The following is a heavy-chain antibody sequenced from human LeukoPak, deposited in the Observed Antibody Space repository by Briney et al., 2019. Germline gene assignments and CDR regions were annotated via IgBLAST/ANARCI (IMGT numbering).Heavy chain of an antibody. Sequence: GGSLRLSCAASGFTVSSNYMSWVRQAPGKGLEWVSVIYSGGVTYYADSVKGRFTISRDNSKNTLYLQMNSLRGDDTAVYYCAKDGGSGRFDYWGQGTLITVSS. CDR2: IYSGGVT. D-gene: IGHD1-26*01. CDR3: AKDGGSGRFDY. V-gene: IGHV3-66*01. CDR1: GFTVSSNY. J-gene: IGHJ4*02.